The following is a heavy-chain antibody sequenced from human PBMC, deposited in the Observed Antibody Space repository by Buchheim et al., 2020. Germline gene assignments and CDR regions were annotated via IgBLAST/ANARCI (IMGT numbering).Heavy chain of an antibody. D-gene: IGHD5-12*01. CDR2: IWYDGSNK. CDR3: ARGDSGYDSGYYFDY. J-gene: IGHJ4*02. Sequence: VQLVESGGGVVQPGRSLRLSCAASGFTFSSYGMHWVRQAPGKGLEWVAVIWYDGSNKYYADSVKGRFTISRDNSKNTLYLQMNSLRAEDTAVYYCARGDSGYDSGYYFDYWGQGTL. CDR1: GFTFSSYG. V-gene: IGHV3-33*01.